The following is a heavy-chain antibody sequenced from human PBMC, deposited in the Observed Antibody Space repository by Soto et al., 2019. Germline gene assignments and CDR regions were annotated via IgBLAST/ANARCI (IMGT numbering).Heavy chain of an antibody. V-gene: IGHV5-51*01. Sequence: GESLKISCKGSGYSFTSYWIGWVRQMPGKGLEWMGIIYPGDSDTRYSPSFQGQVTISADKSISTAYLQWSSLKASDTAMYYCARQENRRYYYYGMDVWGQGTTVTAP. J-gene: IGHJ6*02. CDR1: GYSFTSYW. CDR2: IYPGDSDT. CDR3: ARQENRRYYYYGMDV.